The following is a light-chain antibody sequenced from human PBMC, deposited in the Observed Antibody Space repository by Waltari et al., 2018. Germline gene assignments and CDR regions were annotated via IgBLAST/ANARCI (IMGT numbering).Light chain of an antibody. CDR2: AAT. CDR3: QQGYSSPPYT. Sequence: DIQLTHSPSTLSASVGDRVTITCRASQSISTYLNWYQQKPGKAPSLLIFAATSLQSGVPSRFSGSGSGTEFTLTINNLQPEDFATYYCQQGYSSPPYTFGQGTKLLI. J-gene: IGKJ2*01. CDR1: QSISTY. V-gene: IGKV1-39*01.